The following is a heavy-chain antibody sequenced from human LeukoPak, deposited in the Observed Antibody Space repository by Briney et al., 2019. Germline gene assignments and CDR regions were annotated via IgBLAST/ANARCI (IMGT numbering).Heavy chain of an antibody. CDR1: GYTFTSYG. Sequence: ASVKVSCKASGYTFTSYGISWVRQAPGQGLEWMGWISAYNGNTNHAQKFQGRVTMTTDTSTTTAYMELRSLRSDDTAVYYCARDWDYGGKSGYNWFDPWGQGTLVTVSS. V-gene: IGHV1-18*01. CDR2: ISAYNGNT. J-gene: IGHJ5*02. D-gene: IGHD4-23*01. CDR3: ARDWDYGGKSGYNWFDP.